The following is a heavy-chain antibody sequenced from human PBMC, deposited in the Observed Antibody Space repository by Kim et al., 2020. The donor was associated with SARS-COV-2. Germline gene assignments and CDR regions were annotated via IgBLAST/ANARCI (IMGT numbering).Heavy chain of an antibody. CDR3: ARGHDGMCSSTSCDI. CDR1: GGSFSGYY. D-gene: IGHD2-2*01. V-gene: IGHV4-34*01. J-gene: IGHJ3*02. Sequence: SETLSLTCAVYGGSFSGYYWSWIRQPPGKGLEWIGEINHSGSTNYNPSLKSRVTISVDTSKNQFSLKLSSVTAADTAVYYCARGHDGMCSSTSCDIWGQG. CDR2: INHSGST.